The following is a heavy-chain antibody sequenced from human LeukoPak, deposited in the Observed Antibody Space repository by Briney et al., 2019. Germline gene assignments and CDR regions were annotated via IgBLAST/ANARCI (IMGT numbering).Heavy chain of an antibody. J-gene: IGHJ4*02. CDR3: AREDTAMAGAERY. V-gene: IGHV1-69*13. D-gene: IGHD5-18*01. CDR1: GGTFSSHA. CDR2: IIPIFGTA. Sequence: ASVKVSCKASGGTFSSHAISWVRQAPGQGLEWMGGIIPIFGTANYALTFQGRVTITADESTSTAYMELSSLRSEDTAVYYCAREDTAMAGAERYWGQGTLVTVSS.